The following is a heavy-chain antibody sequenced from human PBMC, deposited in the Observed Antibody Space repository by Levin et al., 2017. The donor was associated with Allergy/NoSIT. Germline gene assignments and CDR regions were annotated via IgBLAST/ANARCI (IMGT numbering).Heavy chain of an antibody. J-gene: IGHJ6*02. CDR3: ARVRASSCPSYYSYVMGA. CDR2: INAYDGQT. V-gene: IGHV1-18*01. Sequence: ASVKVSCKASGYAFSNHHVTWVRQAPGQGLEWMGWINAYDGQTRYGQKFQDRVTMTTDSSTAYIELRGLRSDDTAVYYCARVRASSCPSYYSYVMGAWGQGTPVTVSS. CDR1: GYAFSNHH. D-gene: IGHD3-10*01.